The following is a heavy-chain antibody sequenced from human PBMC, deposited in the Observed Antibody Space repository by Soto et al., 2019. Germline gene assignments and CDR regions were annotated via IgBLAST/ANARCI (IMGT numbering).Heavy chain of an antibody. V-gene: IGHV3-21*01. CDR3: ARDQSDRDAFDI. CDR2: ISSSSSYI. CDR1: GFTFSSYS. J-gene: IGHJ3*02. D-gene: IGHD2-21*02. Sequence: GGSLRLSCAASGFTFSSYSMNRVRQAPGKGLEWVSSISSSSSYIYYADSVKGRFTISRDNAKNSLYLQMNSLRAEDTAVYYCARDQSDRDAFDIWGQGTMVTVSS.